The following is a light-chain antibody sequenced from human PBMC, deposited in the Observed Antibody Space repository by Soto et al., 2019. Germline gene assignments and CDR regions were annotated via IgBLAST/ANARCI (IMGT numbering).Light chain of an antibody. V-gene: IGKV3-20*01. Sequence: EIVLTQSPGTLSLSPGERATLSCRASQSVSSIYLAWYQQKPGQAPRLLIYGASSRATGIPDRFSGSGSGTDFTLTISRLEPEDFVVYYCQQYGSSGGLTFGGGTKVEIK. CDR3: QQYGSSGGLT. J-gene: IGKJ4*01. CDR2: GAS. CDR1: QSVSSIY.